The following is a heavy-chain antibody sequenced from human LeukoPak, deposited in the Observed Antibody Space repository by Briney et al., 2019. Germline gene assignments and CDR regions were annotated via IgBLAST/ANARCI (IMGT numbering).Heavy chain of an antibody. D-gene: IGHD3-10*01. CDR2: IYSTGST. Sequence: SETLSLTCTVSGGSISSTSYYWSWLRQPAGKGLEWIGHIYSTGSTNYNPSLKSRVTISLDTSKNQFSLKLSSVTAADTAVYYCARGAYFYGSGINWFDPWGQGTLITVSS. J-gene: IGHJ5*02. CDR1: GGSISSTSYY. V-gene: IGHV4-61*09. CDR3: ARGAYFYGSGINWFDP.